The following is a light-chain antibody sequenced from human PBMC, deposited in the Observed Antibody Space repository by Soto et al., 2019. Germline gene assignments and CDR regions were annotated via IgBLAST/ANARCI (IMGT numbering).Light chain of an antibody. CDR3: QQRSNWPPWT. J-gene: IGKJ1*01. Sequence: DIVMTQSPDSLAVSLGERATINCKASQSLLYSSNNRNYLAWYQQKSGHPPRLLIYWASTRESGVPDRFSGSGSGTDFTLTINSLQAEDVAVYFCQQRSNWPPWTFGQGTKVEIK. CDR2: WAS. CDR1: QSLLYSSNNRNY. V-gene: IGKV4-1*01.